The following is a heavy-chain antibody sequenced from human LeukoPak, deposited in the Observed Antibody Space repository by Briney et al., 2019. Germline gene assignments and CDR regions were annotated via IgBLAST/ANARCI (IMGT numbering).Heavy chain of an antibody. CDR2: ISAYNGYT. V-gene: IGHV1-18*01. CDR1: GYTFISYG. Sequence: ASVKVSCKASGYTFISYGISWVRQASGQGLEWLGWISAYNGYTNYAQQLQGRVTMTTDTSTNTAYMELRSLRSDDTAVYYCARGSKWEHLDYWGQGTLVTVSS. D-gene: IGHD1-26*01. CDR3: ARGSKWEHLDY. J-gene: IGHJ4*02.